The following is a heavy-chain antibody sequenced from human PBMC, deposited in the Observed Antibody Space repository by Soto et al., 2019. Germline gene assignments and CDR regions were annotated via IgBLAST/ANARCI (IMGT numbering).Heavy chain of an antibody. CDR2: LNPRNGQT. CDR1: GFNFSTYY. D-gene: IGHD5-18*01. J-gene: IGHJ4*02. V-gene: IGHV1-8*01. Sequence: ASVKVSCKTSGFNFSTYYFNWVRQAAGQGPEWMGWLNPRNGQTGYVQKFRGRVTMTRDTSIATVYLELSRLTSEDTAIYFCARETDTSMVDYWGQGTLVTVSS. CDR3: ARETDTSMVDY.